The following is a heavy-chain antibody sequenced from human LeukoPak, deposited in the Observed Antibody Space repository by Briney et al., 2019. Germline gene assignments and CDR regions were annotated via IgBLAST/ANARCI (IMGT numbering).Heavy chain of an antibody. CDR3: ARGRGYNALDY. V-gene: IGHV4-34*01. Sequence: SETLSLTCAVYGGSFSGYFWSWIRQPPGKGLEWIGEINHSGSTNYNPSLKSRVTISVDTSKNQFSLKLSSVTAADTAVYYCARGRGYNALDYWGQGTLVTVSS. CDR2: INHSGST. CDR1: GGSFSGYF. J-gene: IGHJ4*02. D-gene: IGHD5-24*01.